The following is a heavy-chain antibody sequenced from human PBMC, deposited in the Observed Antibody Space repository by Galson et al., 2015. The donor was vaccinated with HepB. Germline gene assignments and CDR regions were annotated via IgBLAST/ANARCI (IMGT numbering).Heavy chain of an antibody. CDR3: AKDWNYYGSGSYYMGNYFDY. V-gene: IGHV3-30*02. D-gene: IGHD3-10*01. CDR2: IRYDGSNK. J-gene: IGHJ4*02. CDR1: GFTFSSYG. Sequence: SLRLSCAASGFTFSSYGMHWVRQAPGKGLEWVAFIRYDGSNKYYADSVKGRFTISRDNSKNTLYLQMNSLRAEDTAVYYCAKDWNYYGSGSYYMGNYFDYWGQGTLVTVSS.